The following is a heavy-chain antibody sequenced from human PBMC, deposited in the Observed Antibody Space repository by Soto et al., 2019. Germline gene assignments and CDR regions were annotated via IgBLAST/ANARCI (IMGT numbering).Heavy chain of an antibody. D-gene: IGHD1-7*01. CDR3: AKDQGITGTSFAYYYYYYGMDV. V-gene: IGHV3-23*01. Sequence: GGSLRLSCAASGFTFSSYAMSWVRQAPGKGLEWVSAISGSGGSTYYADSVKGRFTISRDNSKNTLYLQMNSLRAEDTAVYYCAKDQGITGTSFAYYYYYYGMDVWGQGTTVTVS. CDR1: GFTFSSYA. J-gene: IGHJ6*02. CDR2: ISGSGGST.